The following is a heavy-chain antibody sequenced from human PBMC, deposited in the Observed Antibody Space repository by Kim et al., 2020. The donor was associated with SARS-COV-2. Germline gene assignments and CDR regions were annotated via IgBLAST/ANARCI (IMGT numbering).Heavy chain of an antibody. D-gene: IGHD2-15*01. CDR3: ARDQGPVVVADSWFDP. Sequence: SVKGRLTISRDKAKNSLYRQMDSLRAEDTAVYYCARDQGPVVVADSWFDPWGQGTLVTVSS. V-gene: IGHV3-21*01. J-gene: IGHJ5*02.